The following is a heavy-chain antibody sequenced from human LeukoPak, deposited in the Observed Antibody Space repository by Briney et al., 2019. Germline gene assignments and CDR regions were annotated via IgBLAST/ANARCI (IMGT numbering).Heavy chain of an antibody. CDR2: IYYSGST. J-gene: IGHJ4*02. D-gene: IGHD6-6*01. Sequence: SETLSLTCTVSGGSISSSSYYWGWIRQPPGKGLEWIGSIYYSGSTYDNPSLKSRVTISVDTSKNQFSLKLSSVTAADTAVYYCAREYSSSLDYWGQGILVTVSS. CDR1: GGSISSSSYY. V-gene: IGHV4-39*07. CDR3: AREYSSSLDY.